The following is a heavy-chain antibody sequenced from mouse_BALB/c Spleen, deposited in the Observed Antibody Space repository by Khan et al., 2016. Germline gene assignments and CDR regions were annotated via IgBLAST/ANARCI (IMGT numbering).Heavy chain of an antibody. J-gene: IGHJ3*01. D-gene: IGHD4-1*01. CDR2: INPSTGYT. CDR1: GYTFTSYW. V-gene: IGHV1-7*01. CDR3: AITGFAY. Sequence: VQLQESGAELAKPGASVKMSCKASGYTFTSYWMHWVKQRPGQGLEWIGYINPSTGYTEYNQKFKDKATLTADKSSRTAYMQLSSLTSEDSAVYYCAITGFAYWGQGTLVTVSA.